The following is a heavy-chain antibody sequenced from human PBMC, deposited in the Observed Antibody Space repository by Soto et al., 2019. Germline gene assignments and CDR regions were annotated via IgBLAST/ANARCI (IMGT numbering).Heavy chain of an antibody. CDR3: ARGGGVGVAGSAAFDM. D-gene: IGHD3-3*01. Sequence: QLHLVQSGAVVKKPGASVTVSCSASGYPVTAYYMHWVRQAPGRGLEWMGGINPATGAAKYTQTFQGRVTLARGTATSTVFMELSGLASGDPAVFYWARGGGVGVAGSAAFDMWGQGTLVTVSS. CDR1: GYPVTAYY. CDR2: INPATGAA. V-gene: IGHV1-2*02. J-gene: IGHJ3*02.